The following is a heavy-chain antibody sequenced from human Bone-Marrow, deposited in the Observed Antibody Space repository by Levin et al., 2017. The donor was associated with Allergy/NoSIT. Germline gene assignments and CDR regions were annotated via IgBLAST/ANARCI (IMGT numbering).Heavy chain of an antibody. V-gene: IGHV4-39*01. CDR2: IYYSGST. J-gene: IGHJ4*02. CDR1: GGSISSSSYY. Sequence: SETLSLTCTVSGGSISSSSYYWGWIRQPPGKGLEWIGSIYYSGSTYYNPSLKSRVTISVATSKNQFSLKLSSVTAADTAVYYCSTPGNTNYEPPRFDYWGQGTLVTVSS. D-gene: IGHD1-14*01. CDR3: STPGNTNYEPPRFDY.